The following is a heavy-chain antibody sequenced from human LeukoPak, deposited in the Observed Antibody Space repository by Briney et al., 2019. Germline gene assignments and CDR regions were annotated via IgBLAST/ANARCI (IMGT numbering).Heavy chain of an antibody. J-gene: IGHJ6*02. Sequence: SETLSLTCAVYGGSFSGYYWSWIRQHPGKGLEWIGYIYYSGSTNYNPSLKSRVTISVDTSKNQFSLKLSSVTAADTAVYYCARGGLRGSGYYYYGMDVWGQGTTVTVSS. V-gene: IGHV4-59*01. CDR3: ARGGLRGSGYYYYGMDV. D-gene: IGHD5/OR15-5a*01. CDR2: IYYSGST. CDR1: GGSFSGYY.